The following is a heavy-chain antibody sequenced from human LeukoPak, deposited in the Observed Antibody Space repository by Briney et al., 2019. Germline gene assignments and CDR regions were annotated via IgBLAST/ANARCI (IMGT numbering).Heavy chain of an antibody. Sequence: SETLSLTCTVSGGSISSSSYYWGWIRQPPGKGLEWIGSIYYSGSTYYNPSLKSRVTISVDTSKNQFSMKLSSVTAADTAVYYCARGIITMVRRSPQNSWFDPWGQGTLVTVSS. J-gene: IGHJ5*02. CDR1: GGSISSSSYY. CDR3: ARGIITMVRRSPQNSWFDP. V-gene: IGHV4-39*07. CDR2: IYYSGST. D-gene: IGHD3-10*01.